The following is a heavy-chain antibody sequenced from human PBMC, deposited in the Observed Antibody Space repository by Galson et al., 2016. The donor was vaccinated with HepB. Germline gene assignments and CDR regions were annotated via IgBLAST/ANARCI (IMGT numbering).Heavy chain of an antibody. D-gene: IGHD5-24*01. CDR1: GFTFSIYS. Sequence: SLRLSCAASGFTFSIYSMNWVRLAPGKGLEWLSYISSSSSTIYYADSVKGRFTISRDNAKNSLYLEMNSLRDEDTAVYYCATLSHRDGYNYRVWGQGTLVTVSS. V-gene: IGHV3-48*02. J-gene: IGHJ4*02. CDR3: ATLSHRDGYNYRV. CDR2: ISSSSSTI.